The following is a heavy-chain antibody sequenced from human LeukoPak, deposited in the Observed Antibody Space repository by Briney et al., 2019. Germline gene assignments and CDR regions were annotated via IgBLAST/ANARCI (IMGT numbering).Heavy chain of an antibody. CDR2: IYHSGTT. J-gene: IGHJ5*02. Sequence: SETLSLTCTVSGYSISSGYFWGWIRQPPGKGLEWIGSIYHSGTTYYNPSLKSRVTISVDTSKNQFSLRLTSVTAADTAVYYCARGYSSSWYFNWFDPWGQGTLVTVSS. D-gene: IGHD6-13*01. CDR3: ARGYSSSWYFNWFDP. CDR1: GYSISSGYF. V-gene: IGHV4-38-2*02.